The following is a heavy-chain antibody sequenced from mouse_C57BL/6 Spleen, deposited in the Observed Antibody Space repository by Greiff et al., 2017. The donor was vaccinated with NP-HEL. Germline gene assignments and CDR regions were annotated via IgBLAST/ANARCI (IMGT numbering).Heavy chain of an antibody. CDR2: IYPSDSET. CDR1: GYTFTSYW. D-gene: IGHD5-5*01. Sequence: QQSCKASGYTFTSYWMDWVKQRPGQGLEWIGNIYPSDSETHYNQKFKDKATLTVDKSSSTAYMQLSSLTSEDSAVYYCTTGDYWGQGTTLTVSS. J-gene: IGHJ2*01. V-gene: IGHV1-61*01. CDR3: TTGDY.